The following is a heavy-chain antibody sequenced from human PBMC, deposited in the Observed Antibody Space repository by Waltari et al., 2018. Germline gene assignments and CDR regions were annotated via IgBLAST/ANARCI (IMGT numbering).Heavy chain of an antibody. CDR1: GFTFSSYW. Sequence: EVQLVESGGGLVQPGGSLRLSCAASGFTFSSYWMSWVRQAPGKGLEWVANIKQDGSEKYYVDSVKGRFTISRDNAKNSLYLQMNSLRAEDTAVYYCARVHGYSYADDAFDIWGQGTMVTVSS. CDR2: IKQDGSEK. D-gene: IGHD5-18*01. V-gene: IGHV3-7*01. CDR3: ARVHGYSYADDAFDI. J-gene: IGHJ3*02.